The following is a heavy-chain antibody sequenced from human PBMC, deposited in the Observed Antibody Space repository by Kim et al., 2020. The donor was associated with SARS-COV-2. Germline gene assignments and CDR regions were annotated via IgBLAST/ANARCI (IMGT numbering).Heavy chain of an antibody. V-gene: IGHV3-7*03. CDR2: IKQDGSEK. J-gene: IGHJ4*02. CDR1: GFTFSSYW. D-gene: IGHD6-13*01. CDR3: ARDGVAAAARTHYFDY. Sequence: GGSLRRSCAASGFTFSSYWMNWVRQAPGKGLEWVANIKQDGSEKYYVDSVKGRFTISRDNAKNSLYLQMNSLRAEDTAVYYCARDGVAAAARTHYFDYWGQGTLVTVSS.